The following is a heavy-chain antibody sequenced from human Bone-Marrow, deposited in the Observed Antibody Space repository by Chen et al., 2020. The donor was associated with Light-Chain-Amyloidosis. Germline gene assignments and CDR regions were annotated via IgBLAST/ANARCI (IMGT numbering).Heavy chain of an antibody. D-gene: IGHD6-6*01. CDR1: GVTFDDYA. Sequence: EVQLVESGGGLVQPGRSLRLSCAASGVTFDDYAMHWVRQAPGKGLEWVSGISWNSGSIGYADSVKGRFTISRDNAKNSLYLQMNSLRAEDMALYYCAKDPLHSSSGAFDIWGQGTMVTVSS. CDR2: ISWNSGSI. J-gene: IGHJ3*02. CDR3: AKDPLHSSSGAFDI. V-gene: IGHV3-9*03.